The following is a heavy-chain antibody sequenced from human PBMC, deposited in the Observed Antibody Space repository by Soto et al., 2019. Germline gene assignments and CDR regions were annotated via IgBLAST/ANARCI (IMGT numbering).Heavy chain of an antibody. CDR3: AREGPPRLN. CDR2: IRAYNGNT. J-gene: IGHJ4*02. V-gene: IGHV1-18*01. D-gene: IGHD2-21*01. Sequence: QVQLVQSGAEVKKPGASVKVSCKASGYTFTSYGISWVRQAPGQGLEWMGWIRAYNGNTNYPQKLRGRVTMTTDTTTSTGYLELRRLRSDDPAVYYCAREGPPRLNWGQGTLVTVSS. CDR1: GYTFTSYG.